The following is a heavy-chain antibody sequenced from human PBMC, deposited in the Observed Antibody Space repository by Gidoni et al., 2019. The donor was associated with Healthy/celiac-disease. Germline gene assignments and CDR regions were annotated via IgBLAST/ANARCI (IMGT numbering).Heavy chain of an antibody. CDR2: ISSSSSYI. Sequence: EVQLVESGGGLVKPGGSLRLSCAASGFTFSSYSMTWVRQAPGKGLEWVSSISSSSSYIYYADSVKGRFTISRDNAKNSLYLQMNSLRAEDTAVYYCARDQTDCSSTSCYVLGGMDVWGQGTTVTVSS. CDR1: GFTFSSYS. CDR3: ARDQTDCSSTSCYVLGGMDV. D-gene: IGHD2-2*01. J-gene: IGHJ6*02. V-gene: IGHV3-21*01.